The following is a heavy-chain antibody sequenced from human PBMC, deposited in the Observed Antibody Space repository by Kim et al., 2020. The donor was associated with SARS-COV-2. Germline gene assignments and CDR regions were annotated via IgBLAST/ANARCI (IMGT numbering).Heavy chain of an antibody. D-gene: IGHD2-2*02. CDR2: ETV. J-gene: IGHJ6*02. V-gene: IGHV3-15*01. CDR3: TQGIGYSMDV. Sequence: ETVEYAPHVKGRFTISRDDTKNTMYLQMKSLKSEDTAVYYCTQGIGYSMDVWGQGTTVTVSS.